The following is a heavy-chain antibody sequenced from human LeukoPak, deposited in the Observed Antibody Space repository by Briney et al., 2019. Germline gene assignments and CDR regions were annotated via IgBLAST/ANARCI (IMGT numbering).Heavy chain of an antibody. Sequence: GGSLRLSCAASGFTFSSYAMSWVRQAPGKGLEWVSAISGSGGTPYYADSVKGRFTISRDNSKNTLYLQMNSLRAEDTAVYYCAKDVVGAINAFDIWGQGTMVTVSS. CDR2: ISGSGGTP. J-gene: IGHJ3*02. CDR3: AKDVVGAINAFDI. CDR1: GFTFSSYA. D-gene: IGHD1-26*01. V-gene: IGHV3-23*01.